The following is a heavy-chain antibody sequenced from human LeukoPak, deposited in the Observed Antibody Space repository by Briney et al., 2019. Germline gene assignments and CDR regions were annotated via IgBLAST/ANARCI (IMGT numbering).Heavy chain of an antibody. V-gene: IGHV5-51*01. CDR3: ARQPTSGWYLGWFDL. D-gene: IGHD6-19*01. J-gene: IGHJ5*02. CDR1: GYSFTSYW. CDR2: IYPVDSDT. Sequence: GESLKISCKGSGYSFTSYWIGWVRQLPGKGLEWMGIIYPVDSDTRYSPSFQGHVTIAADKSISTAYLQWSSLKASDTAMYYCARQPTSGWYLGWFDLWGQGTLVTVSS.